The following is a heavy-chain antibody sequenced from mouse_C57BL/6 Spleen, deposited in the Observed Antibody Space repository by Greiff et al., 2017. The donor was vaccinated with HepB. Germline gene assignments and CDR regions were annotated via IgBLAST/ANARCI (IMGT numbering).Heavy chain of an antibody. D-gene: IGHD2-1*01. J-gene: IGHJ3*01. CDR1: GYTFTSYW. Sequence: VQLQQSGTELVKPGASVKLSCKASGYTFTSYWMHWVKQRPGQGLEWIGNINPSNGGTNYNEKFKSKATLTVDKSSSTAYMQLSSLTSEDSAVYYCARERVYYGPAWFAYWGQGTLVTVSA. CDR3: ARERVYYGPAWFAY. CDR2: INPSNGGT. V-gene: IGHV1-53*01.